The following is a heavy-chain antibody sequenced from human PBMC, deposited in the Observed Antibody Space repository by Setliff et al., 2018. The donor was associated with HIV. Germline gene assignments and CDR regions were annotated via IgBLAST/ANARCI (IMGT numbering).Heavy chain of an antibody. Sequence: PSETLSLTCAVSGGSISSSNYYWGWIRQPPGKGLEWIGSIYYSGRAHYKSSLKSRVTTSVDTSKNQFSLRLSSVTAADTAVYYCARGGGPDTNFDLWGQGTLVTVSS. D-gene: IGHD5-18*01. CDR2: IYYSGRA. V-gene: IGHV4-39*07. J-gene: IGHJ4*02. CDR3: ARGGGPDTNFDL. CDR1: GGSISSSNYY.